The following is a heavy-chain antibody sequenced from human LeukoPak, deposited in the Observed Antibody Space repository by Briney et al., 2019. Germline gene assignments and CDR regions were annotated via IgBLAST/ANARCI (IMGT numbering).Heavy chain of an antibody. CDR2: ISGSDST. Sequence: GGSLRLSCAASGFTFSSYAMSWVRQAPGKGLEWVSAISGSDSTYYADSVKGRFTISRDNSKNTLYLQMNSLRAEDTAVYYCAKLGTTMVRGVPPYYFDYWGQGTLVTVSS. D-gene: IGHD3-10*01. V-gene: IGHV3-23*01. CDR3: AKLGTTMVRGVPPYYFDY. CDR1: GFTFSSYA. J-gene: IGHJ4*02.